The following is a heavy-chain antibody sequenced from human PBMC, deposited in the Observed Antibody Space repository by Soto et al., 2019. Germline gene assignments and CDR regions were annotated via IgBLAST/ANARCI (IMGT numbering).Heavy chain of an antibody. CDR2: ISGSGDST. Sequence: EVQLLESGGGLVQPGGSLRLSCAASGFTFSSYAMRWVRQAPGKGLEWVSAISGSGDSTYYADSVKGRFTTSRDNSKHTLYLQMNSVIAEDTAVYYCARRGSGSYYDYWGQGTLVTVSS. D-gene: IGHD1-26*01. V-gene: IGHV3-23*01. CDR1: GFTFSSYA. CDR3: ARRGSGSYYDY. J-gene: IGHJ4*02.